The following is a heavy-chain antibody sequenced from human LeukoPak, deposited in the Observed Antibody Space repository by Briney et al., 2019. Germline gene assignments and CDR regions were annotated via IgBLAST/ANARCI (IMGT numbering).Heavy chain of an antibody. CDR1: GFIFSTSW. J-gene: IGHJ4*02. CDR3: ARAMRYSYGYGYFDY. Sequence: PGGSLRLSCTASGFIFSTSWMTWVRQAPGKGLEWVANINLDGSEKYYVDSVKGRFTITRGNAKNTLYLQMNSLRAEDTAVYYCARAMRYSYGYGYFDYWGQGTLVTVSS. CDR2: INLDGSEK. V-gene: IGHV3-7*03. D-gene: IGHD5-18*01.